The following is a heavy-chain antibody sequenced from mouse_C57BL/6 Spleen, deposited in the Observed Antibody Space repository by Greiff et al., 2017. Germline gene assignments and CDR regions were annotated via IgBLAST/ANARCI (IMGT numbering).Heavy chain of an antibody. D-gene: IGHD2-4*01. J-gene: IGHJ2*01. V-gene: IGHV5-4*01. CDR2: ISDGGSYT. Sequence: DVMLVESGGGLVKPGGSLKLSCAASGFTFSSYAMSWVRQTPEKRLEWVATISDGGSYTYYPDNVKGRFTISRDNAKNNLYLQMSHLKSEDTAMYNGARDFGDYLFDYWGQGTTLTVSS. CDR1: GFTFSSYA. CDR3: ARDFGDYLFDY.